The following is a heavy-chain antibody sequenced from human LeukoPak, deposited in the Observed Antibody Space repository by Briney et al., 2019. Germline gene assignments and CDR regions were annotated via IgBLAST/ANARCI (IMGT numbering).Heavy chain of an antibody. CDR2: IYPGDSDA. V-gene: IGHV5-51*01. J-gene: IGHJ4*02. CDR3: ARQRYCSSTSCRPYFDY. CDR1: GYSFTSYW. D-gene: IGHD2-2*01. Sequence: GESLKISCKGSGYSFTSYWIGWVRQMPEKGLEWMGLIYPGDSDARYSPSFRGQVTISADKSISTAYLQWSSLKASDTAMYYCARQRYCSSTSCRPYFDYWAQGTLVTVSS.